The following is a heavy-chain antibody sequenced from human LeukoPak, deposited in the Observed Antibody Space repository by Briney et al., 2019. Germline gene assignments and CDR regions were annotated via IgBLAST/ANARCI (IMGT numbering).Heavy chain of an antibody. CDR2: IKPNTGGT. CDR3: AKDRGANWYFDL. CDR1: GYTFTGYY. Sequence: ASVKVSCKASGYTFTGYYMHWVRQAPGQGLECMGWIKPNTGGTDYAQKFQGRITMTRDTSINTAYLELSSLRSDDTAVYYCAKDRGANWYFDLWGRGTLVSVSS. V-gene: IGHV1-2*02. D-gene: IGHD3-10*01. J-gene: IGHJ2*01.